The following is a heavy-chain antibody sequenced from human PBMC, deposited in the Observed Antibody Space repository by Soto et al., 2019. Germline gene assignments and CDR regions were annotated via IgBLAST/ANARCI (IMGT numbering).Heavy chain of an antibody. CDR2: IRSKANSYAT. J-gene: IGHJ3*02. D-gene: IGHD3-3*01. V-gene: IGHV3-73*01. Sequence: GGSLRLSCAASGFTFSGSAMHWVRQASGKGLEWVGRIRSKANSYATAYAASVKGRFTISRDESKYTAYLQMNSLKTEDTAVYYCTRTMCGVVIGGAFDIWGQGTMVTVSS. CDR3: TRTMCGVVIGGAFDI. CDR1: GFTFSGSA.